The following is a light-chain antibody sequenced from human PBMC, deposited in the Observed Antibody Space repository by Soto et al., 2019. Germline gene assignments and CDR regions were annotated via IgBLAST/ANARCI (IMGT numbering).Light chain of an antibody. CDR3: QQFKGFPLT. CDR2: DVS. Sequence: AIQLTQSPSSLSTSIGDRVAITCRASQDISSALAWYQQKPGRPPKLLIYDVSSLESGVPSRFSGRRSGTDFILTISTVLPDDFSTYYCQQFKGFPLTFGGRTNVEIK. CDR1: QDISSA. J-gene: IGKJ4*01. V-gene: IGKV1-13*02.